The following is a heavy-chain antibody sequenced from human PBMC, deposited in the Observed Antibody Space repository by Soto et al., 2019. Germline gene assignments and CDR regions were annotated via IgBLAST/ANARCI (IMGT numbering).Heavy chain of an antibody. J-gene: IGHJ6*02. CDR1: GYSFTSYW. D-gene: IGHD6-13*01. CDR2: IYPGDSDT. V-gene: IGHV5-51*01. CDR3: ARLRSPTYYYYYYGMDV. Sequence: GESLKISCKGSGYSFTSYWIGWVRQRPGKGLEWMGIIYPGDSDTRYSPSFQGQVTISADKSISTAYLQWSSLKASDTAMYYCARLRSPTYYYYYYGMDVWGQGTTVTVSS.